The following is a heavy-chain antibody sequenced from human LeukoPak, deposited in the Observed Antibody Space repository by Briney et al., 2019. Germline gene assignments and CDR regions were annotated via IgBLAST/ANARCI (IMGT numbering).Heavy chain of an antibody. V-gene: IGHV2-5*01. D-gene: IGHD1-26*01. CDR2: IYWNDDK. CDR1: GISLSTGGVG. J-gene: IGHJ4*02. Sequence: SGPTLVKPTQTLTLTCTLSGISLSTGGVGVGWIRQPPGKALEWLALIYWNDDKRYSPSLKNRLTITKDTSKNQVVLTMTNMDPVDTATYYFARSSHSNIGSYLGLDCWGQGTLVTVSS. CDR3: ARSSHSNIGSYLGLDC.